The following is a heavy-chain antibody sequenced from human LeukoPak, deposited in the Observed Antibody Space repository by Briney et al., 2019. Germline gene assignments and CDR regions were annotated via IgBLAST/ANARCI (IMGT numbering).Heavy chain of an antibody. CDR2: VIPIFGTA. CDR3: EREGYDILTGHNPDGY. CDR1: GGTFSSYA. V-gene: IGHV1-69*05. D-gene: IGHD3-9*01. Sequence: ASVKVSCKASGGTFSSYAISWVREAPGQGPEWMGRVIPIFGTANYAQKFQGRVTITTDESTSTAYMELSSLRSEGTAVYYCEREGYDILTGHNPDGYWGQGTLVTVSS. J-gene: IGHJ4*02.